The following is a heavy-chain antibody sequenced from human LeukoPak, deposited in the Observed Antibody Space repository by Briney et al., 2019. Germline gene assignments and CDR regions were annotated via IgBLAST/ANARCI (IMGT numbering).Heavy chain of an antibody. CDR1: GDSISSYY. V-gene: IGHV4-4*07. CDR3: ARRVHSGSFD. CDR2: VYASGNT. Sequence: SETLSLTCTVSGDSISSYYWSWIRQPAGKGLEWIGRVYASGNTNYNPSLKSRVTMSVDTSKNQFSLKLSSVTAADTAVYYCARRVHSGSFDWGQGTLVTVSS. D-gene: IGHD1-26*01. J-gene: IGHJ4*02.